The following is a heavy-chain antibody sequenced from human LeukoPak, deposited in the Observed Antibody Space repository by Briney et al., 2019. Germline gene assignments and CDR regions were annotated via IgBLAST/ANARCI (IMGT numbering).Heavy chain of an antibody. J-gene: IGHJ4*02. CDR1: GFTFSSYA. CDR2: ISGSGGST. V-gene: IGHV3-23*01. CDR3: AKPQGRYSGCAVHFDY. Sequence: GGSLRLSCAASGFTFSSYAMSWVRQAPGKGLEWVSAISGSGGSTYYADSVKGRFTISRDNSKNTLYLQMNSLRAEDTAVYYCAKPQGRYSGCAVHFDYWGQGTLVTVSS. D-gene: IGHD5-12*01.